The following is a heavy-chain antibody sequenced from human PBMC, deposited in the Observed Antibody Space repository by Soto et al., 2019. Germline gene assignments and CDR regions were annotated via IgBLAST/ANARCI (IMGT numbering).Heavy chain of an antibody. Sequence: QVQLVESGGGVVQSGRSLRLSCAASGFTFSTYAMQWVRQAPGKGLEWVAVIWYDGSNKYYGDSVKGRFTISRDNSKNTLYLQMNSLRVEDTAIYYCAGDYSRSSGRMVDYWGQGTLVTVSS. V-gene: IGHV3-33*01. CDR2: IWYDGSNK. CDR3: AGDYSRSSGRMVDY. CDR1: GFTFSTYA. J-gene: IGHJ4*02. D-gene: IGHD6-6*01.